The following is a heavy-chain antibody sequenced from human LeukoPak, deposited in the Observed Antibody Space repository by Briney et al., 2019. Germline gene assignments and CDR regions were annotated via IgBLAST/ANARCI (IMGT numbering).Heavy chain of an antibody. D-gene: IGHD1-26*01. J-gene: IGHJ3*02. V-gene: IGHV4-39*01. Sequence: SETLSLTCTVSGGSMSSTSYYWGWIRQPPGKGLEWIGSIYYSGSTNYNPSLQSRVTISVDTSKNQFSLKLSSVTAADTAVYYCARRSYYVPFDISGQGTIVTVSS. CDR1: GGSMSSTSYY. CDR3: ARRSYYVPFDI. CDR2: IYYSGST.